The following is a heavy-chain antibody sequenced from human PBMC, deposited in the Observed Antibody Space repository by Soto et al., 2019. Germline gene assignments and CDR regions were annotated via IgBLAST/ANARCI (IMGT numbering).Heavy chain of an antibody. V-gene: IGHV1-69*10. CDR2: IIPILGIA. CDR3: ARGAPYYYDSSGYYY. Sequence: ASVKVSCKASGGTFSSYAISWGRQAPGQGLEWMGGIIPILGIANYAQKFQGRVTITADKSTSTAYMELSSLRSEDTAVYYCARGAPYYYDSSGYYYWGQGTLVTVSS. CDR1: GGTFSSYA. D-gene: IGHD3-22*01. J-gene: IGHJ4*02.